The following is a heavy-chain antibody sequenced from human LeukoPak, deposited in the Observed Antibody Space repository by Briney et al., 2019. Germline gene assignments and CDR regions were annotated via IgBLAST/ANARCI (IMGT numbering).Heavy chain of an antibody. Sequence: GGSLRLSCAASGFTFSSYEMNWVRQAPGKGLEWVSYISSSGSTIYYADSVKGRFTISRDNAKNSLYLQMNSLRAEDTAVCYCARDMTTVSDYWGQGTLATVSS. D-gene: IGHD4-17*01. CDR3: ARDMTTVSDY. CDR1: GFTFSSYE. V-gene: IGHV3-48*03. J-gene: IGHJ4*02. CDR2: ISSSGSTI.